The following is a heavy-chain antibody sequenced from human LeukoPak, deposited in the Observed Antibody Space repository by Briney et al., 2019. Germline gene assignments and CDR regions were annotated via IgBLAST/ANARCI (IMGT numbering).Heavy chain of an antibody. V-gene: IGHV3-23*01. J-gene: IGHJ4*02. CDR3: AKELGDEYYYGSGSYPFDY. CDR1: GFTFSSYG. D-gene: IGHD3-10*01. Sequence: PGGSLRLSCAASGFTFSSYGMSCVRQAPGKGLEWVSAISGSGGSTYYADSVKGRFTISRDNSKNTLYLQMNSLRAEDTAVYYCAKELGDEYYYGSGSYPFDYWGQGTLVTVSS. CDR2: ISGSGGST.